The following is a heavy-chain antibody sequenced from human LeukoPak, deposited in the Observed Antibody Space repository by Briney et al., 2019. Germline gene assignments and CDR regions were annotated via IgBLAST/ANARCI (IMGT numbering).Heavy chain of an antibody. CDR2: IYYTGSA. D-gene: IGHD6-13*01. V-gene: IGHV4-39*01. CDR1: GGSISSSSYY. CDR3: ARHCKQQLVRGRSRMGFYFDY. J-gene: IGHJ4*02. Sequence: PSETLSLTCTVSGGSISSSSYYWGWIRQPPGKGLEWIGTIYYTGSAYYNPSLKSRVTISVDTSKNQFSLNLSSVTAADTAVYYCARHCKQQLVRGRSRMGFYFDYWGQGTLVTVSS.